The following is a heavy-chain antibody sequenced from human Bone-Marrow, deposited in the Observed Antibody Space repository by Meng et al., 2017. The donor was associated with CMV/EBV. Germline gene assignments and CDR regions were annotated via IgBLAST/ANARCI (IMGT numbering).Heavy chain of an antibody. Sequence: ASVKVSCKASGYTFTGYYMHWVRQAPGQGLEWMGWINPNSGGANYAEKFQGRVTMTRDTSSSTAYMEVSRLRSDDTAVYYCARVPYDFWSGYYGLDWGQGTLVTVSS. CDR3: ARVPYDFWSGYYGLD. CDR1: GYTFTGYY. CDR2: INPNSGGA. D-gene: IGHD3-3*01. V-gene: IGHV1-2*02. J-gene: IGHJ4*02.